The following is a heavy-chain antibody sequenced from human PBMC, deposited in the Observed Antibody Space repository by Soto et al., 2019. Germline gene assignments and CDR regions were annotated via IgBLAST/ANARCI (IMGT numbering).Heavy chain of an antibody. Sequence: QVQLVQSGVEVREPGASVKVSCKAVRYIFTNYGVSWVRQAPGQGLEWMGWITTYNGNTEYAQKFQGRVTMTTDASTSTAYMELGSLRSDEPAIYYCARALAGYGMDVWGQGTTVTVSS. CDR3: ARALAGYGMDV. CDR2: ITTYNGNT. V-gene: IGHV1-18*01. J-gene: IGHJ6*02. CDR1: RYIFTNYG.